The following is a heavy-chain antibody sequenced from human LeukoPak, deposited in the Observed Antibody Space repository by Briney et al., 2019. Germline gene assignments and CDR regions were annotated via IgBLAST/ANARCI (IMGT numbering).Heavy chain of an antibody. V-gene: IGHV3-23*01. CDR3: AKGSGSGWYGWFAP. CDR1: GFTFSSYA. J-gene: IGHJ5*02. Sequence: GGSLRLPCAASGFTFSSYAMTWVRQAPGKGLEWVSYADSVKGRFTISRANSKNTFFLQMNTLRAADTPVYYCAKGSGSGWYGWFAPWGQGTLVTVSS. D-gene: IGHD6-19*01.